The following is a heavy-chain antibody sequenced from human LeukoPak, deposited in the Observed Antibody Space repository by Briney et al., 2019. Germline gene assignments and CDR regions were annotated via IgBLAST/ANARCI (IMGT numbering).Heavy chain of an antibody. V-gene: IGHV4-31*03. CDR1: GGSISSGGYY. D-gene: IGHD6-13*01. J-gene: IGHJ4*02. CDR2: IYYSGST. Sequence: PSQTLSLTCTVSGGSISSGGYYWSWIRQHPGKGLEWIGYIYYSGSTYYNPSLKSRVTISVDTSKNQFSLKLSSVTAADTAVYYCARESIAAAGTHFDYWGQGTLVTVSS. CDR3: ARESIAAAGTHFDY.